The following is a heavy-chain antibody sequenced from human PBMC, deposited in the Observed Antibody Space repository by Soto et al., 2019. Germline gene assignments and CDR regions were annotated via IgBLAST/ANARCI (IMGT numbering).Heavy chain of an antibody. J-gene: IGHJ4*02. D-gene: IGHD5-12*01. CDR1: GYTFTSYA. CDR3: ARDGVVATNFDY. Sequence: QVQLVQSGAEVKKPGASVKVSCKASGYTFTSYAMHWVRQAPGQRREWMGWINAGNGNTKYSQKFQGRVTITRDTSASTAYMELSSLRSEDTAVYDCARDGVVATNFDYWGQGTLVTVSS. CDR2: INAGNGNT. V-gene: IGHV1-3*01.